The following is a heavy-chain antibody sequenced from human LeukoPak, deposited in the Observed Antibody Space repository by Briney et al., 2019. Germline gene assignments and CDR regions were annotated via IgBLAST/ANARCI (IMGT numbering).Heavy chain of an antibody. CDR2: IIPIFGTA. J-gene: IGHJ3*02. CDR1: GGTFSSYA. Sequence: ASVKVSCKASGGTFSSYAISWVRQAPGQGLERMGGIIPIFGTANYAQKFQGRVTITADESTSTAYMELSSLRSEDTAVYYRARANWGSSAFDIWGQGTMVTVSS. V-gene: IGHV1-69*13. CDR3: ARANWGSSAFDI. D-gene: IGHD7-27*01.